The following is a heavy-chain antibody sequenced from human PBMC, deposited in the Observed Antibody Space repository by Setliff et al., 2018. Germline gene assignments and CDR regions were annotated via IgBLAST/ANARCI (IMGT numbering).Heavy chain of an antibody. D-gene: IGHD3-22*01. Sequence: GESLKISCKGSGYSFTSYWIGWVRQMPGKGLEWMGIIYPGDSDTRYSPSFQGQVTISADKSISTAYLQWSSLKASDTAMYYCARHEFTYHYDSSGYFRPRGAFDIWGQGTMVTVSS. CDR2: IYPGDSDT. V-gene: IGHV5-51*01. CDR1: GYSFTSYW. CDR3: ARHEFTYHYDSSGYFRPRGAFDI. J-gene: IGHJ3*02.